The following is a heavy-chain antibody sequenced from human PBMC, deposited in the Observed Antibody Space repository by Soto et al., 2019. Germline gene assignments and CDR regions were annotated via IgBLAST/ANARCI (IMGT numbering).Heavy chain of an antibody. D-gene: IGHD2-8*02. CDR2: INHSGST. CDR1: GGSFSGYY. Sequence: PSETLSLTCAVYGGSFSGYYWSWIRQPPGKGLEWIGEINHSGSTNYNPSLKGRVTISVDTSKNQFSLKLSSVTAADTAVYYCASFRTDYYYGMDVWGQGTTVTVS. J-gene: IGHJ6*02. V-gene: IGHV4-34*01. CDR3: ASFRTDYYYGMDV.